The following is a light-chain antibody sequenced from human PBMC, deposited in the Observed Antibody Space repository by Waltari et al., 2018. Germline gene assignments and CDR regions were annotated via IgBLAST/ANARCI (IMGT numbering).Light chain of an antibody. V-gene: IGKV2-30*02. Sequence: DVAMTKPTLPLPVTLGQPASVSCSSTQSLGHTDRNIYLNWLQQRPGQSPSRLIYKVSNRDSWVPDRFSGSGSGTDFTLKSSGVEAEDVGVYDGMQATQWPRTFGEGTRVEMK. CDR1: QSLGHTDRNIY. J-gene: IGKJ1*01. CDR2: KVS. CDR3: MQATQWPRT.